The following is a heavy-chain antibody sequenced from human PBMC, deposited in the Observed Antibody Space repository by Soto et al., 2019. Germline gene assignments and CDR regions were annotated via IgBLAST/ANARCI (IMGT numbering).Heavy chain of an antibody. CDR2: ISGSGGST. J-gene: IGHJ4*02. V-gene: IGHV3-23*01. D-gene: IGHD5-12*01. CDR1: GFTFSSYA. CDR3: AKDPNPLDIVATIFDY. Sequence: HPGGSLRLSCAASGFTFSSYAMSWVRQAPEKGLEWVSAISGSGGSTYYADSVKGRFTISRDNSKNTLYLQMNSLRAEDTAVYYCAKDPNPLDIVATIFDYWGQGTLVTVSS.